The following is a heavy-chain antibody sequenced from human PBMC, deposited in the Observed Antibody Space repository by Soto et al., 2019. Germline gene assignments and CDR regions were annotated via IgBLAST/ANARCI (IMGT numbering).Heavy chain of an antibody. CDR2: ISSSGDTG. CDR1: GFTFSSYA. CDR3: ARDRGAVVGQFFDY. J-gene: IGHJ4*02. Sequence: WGSLRLSCAASGFTFSSYAMSWVRQAPGKGLEWISYISSSGDTGNYADSVKGRFTVSRDNAKNSLYLQMNSLRGEDTAVYYCARDRGAVVGQFFDYWGQGTLVTVSS. D-gene: IGHD6-19*01. V-gene: IGHV3-48*04.